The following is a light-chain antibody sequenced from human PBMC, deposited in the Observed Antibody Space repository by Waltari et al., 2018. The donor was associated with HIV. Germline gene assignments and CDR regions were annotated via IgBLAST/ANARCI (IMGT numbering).Light chain of an antibody. Sequence: DIQLTQSPSTLSASLGDRVTITSRASQNIDNWLAWYQQKPGKAPKLLIYTASSLEKEVPSRFSGSGSGTEFTLTISSLQPDDFATYYCQHYNSYSWTFGQGTKVEIK. CDR1: QNIDNW. V-gene: IGKV1-5*03. CDR3: QHYNSYSWT. J-gene: IGKJ1*01. CDR2: TAS.